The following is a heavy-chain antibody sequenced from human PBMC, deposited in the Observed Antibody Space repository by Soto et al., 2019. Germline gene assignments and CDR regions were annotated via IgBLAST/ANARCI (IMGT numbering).Heavy chain of an antibody. CDR1: GGAISSYS. Sequence: QVQLVQSGAEVKKPGSSMKVSCKASGGAISSYSFSWVRQATGQGLEWMGSIIPTFDTTNYAHKFHGRVTMTADGSTSISYTVLRRLRYDDTAVYYCAQVRLTATILNYNGMDVWGQGTTVTVS. V-gene: IGHV1-69*18. J-gene: IGHJ6*02. CDR2: IIPTFDTT. CDR3: AQVRLTATILNYNGMDV. D-gene: IGHD4-17*01.